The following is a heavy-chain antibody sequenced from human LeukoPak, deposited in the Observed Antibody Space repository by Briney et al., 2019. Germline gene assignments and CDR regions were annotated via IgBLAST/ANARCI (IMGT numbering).Heavy chain of an antibody. CDR2: IRSDGSHK. D-gene: IGHD2-8*02. J-gene: IGHJ4*02. CDR3: AKDKNLVTYCADY. CDR1: GFTFSSYG. Sequence: GGSLRLSCAASGFTFSSYGMQWVRQAPGKGPEWVAFIRSDGSHKYYADSVKGRFNISRDNSENTLYLQMNSLRAEDTAVYYCAKDKNLVTYCADYWGQGTLVTVSS. V-gene: IGHV3-30*02.